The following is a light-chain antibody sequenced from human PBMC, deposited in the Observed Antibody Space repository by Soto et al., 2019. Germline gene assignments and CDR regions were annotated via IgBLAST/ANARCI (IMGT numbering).Light chain of an antibody. CDR2: EVS. Sequence: QSVLTQPAAGSGSPGQSVTISCTGTSSDVGGYNYVSWYQHHPGKAPKLMIYEVSNRPSGVSNRFSGSKSGNTASLTISGLQAEDEADYYCSSYTSISTYVFGTGTKVTVL. CDR1: SSDVGGYNY. CDR3: SSYTSISTYV. J-gene: IGLJ1*01. V-gene: IGLV2-14*01.